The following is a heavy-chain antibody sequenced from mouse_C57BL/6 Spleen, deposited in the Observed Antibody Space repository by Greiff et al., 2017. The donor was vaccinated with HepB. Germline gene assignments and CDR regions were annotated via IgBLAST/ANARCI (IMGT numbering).Heavy chain of an antibody. V-gene: IGHV5-4*01. Sequence: EVMLVESGGGLVKPGGSLKLSCAASGFTFSSYAMSWVRQTPEKRLEWVATISDGGSYTYYPDNVKGRFTISRYNAKNNLYLQMSHLKSEDTAMYYCARDHGSSYQWYFDVWGTGTTVTVSS. J-gene: IGHJ1*03. CDR3: ARDHGSSYQWYFDV. CDR1: GFTFSSYA. CDR2: ISDGGSYT. D-gene: IGHD1-1*01.